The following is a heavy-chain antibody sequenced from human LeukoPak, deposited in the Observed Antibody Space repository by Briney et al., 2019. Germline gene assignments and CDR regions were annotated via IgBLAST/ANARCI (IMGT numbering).Heavy chain of an antibody. V-gene: IGHV4-34*01. D-gene: IGHD3-10*01. J-gene: IGHJ4*02. Sequence: SETLSLTCAVYGGSFSGYYWSWIRQPPGKGLEWIGEINHSGSTNYNPSLKSRVTISVGTSKNQFSLKLSSVTAADTAVYYCARMRHYYGSGSYFRRTDNEFDYWGQGTLVTVSS. CDR1: GGSFSGYY. CDR3: ARMRHYYGSGSYFRRTDNEFDY. CDR2: INHSGST.